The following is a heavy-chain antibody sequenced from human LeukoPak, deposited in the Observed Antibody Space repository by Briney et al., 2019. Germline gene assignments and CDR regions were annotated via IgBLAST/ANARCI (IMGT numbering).Heavy chain of an antibody. CDR3: ATYCSSTNCYKSAHY. D-gene: IGHD2-2*02. CDR2: IYYIGST. CDR1: GGSVSSSTFY. J-gene: IGHJ4*02. Sequence: PSETLSLTCTLSGGSVSSSTFYWGWFRQPPGKGLDWIGSIYYIGSTYYNPSLRSRVTMSMDTSKNLFSLKLTSVTAADTAVYYCATYCSSTNCYKSAHYWGQGTLVTVSS. V-gene: IGHV4-39*01.